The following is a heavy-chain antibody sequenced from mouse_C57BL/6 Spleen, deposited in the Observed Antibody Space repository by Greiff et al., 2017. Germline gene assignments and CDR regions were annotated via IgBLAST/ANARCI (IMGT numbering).Heavy chain of an antibody. Sequence: EVKLQQSGAELVKPGASVKLSCTASGFNIKDYYMHWVKQRTEQGLEWIGRIDPEDGETKYAPKFQGKATITADTSSNTACLQLISLTSEDTAVYYCARGYGNPPYAMDYWGQGTSVTVSS. CDR3: ARGYGNPPYAMDY. CDR1: GFNIKDYY. V-gene: IGHV14-2*01. CDR2: IDPEDGET. D-gene: IGHD2-10*02. J-gene: IGHJ4*01.